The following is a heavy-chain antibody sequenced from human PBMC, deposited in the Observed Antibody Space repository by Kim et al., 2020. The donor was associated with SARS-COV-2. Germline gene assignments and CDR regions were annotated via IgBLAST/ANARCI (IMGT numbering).Heavy chain of an antibody. CDR2: IGSSGTNT. D-gene: IGHD6-19*01. V-gene: IGHV3-23*01. CDR3: AKWAVAGRENDY. Sequence: GGSLRLSCAASGFTFSSYAMSWVRQAPGKGLEWVSAIGSSGTNTFYADSVKGRFTISRDNSKNTLFLQMNSLRAEDTALYYCAKWAVAGRENDYWGQGTLVTVSS. CDR1: GFTFSSYA. J-gene: IGHJ4*02.